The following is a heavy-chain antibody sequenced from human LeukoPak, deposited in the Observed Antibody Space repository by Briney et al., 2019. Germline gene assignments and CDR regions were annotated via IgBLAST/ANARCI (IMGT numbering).Heavy chain of an antibody. CDR3: ARVEYVFWSGLDPRGAPYY. J-gene: IGHJ4*02. CDR1: GFTFSSYW. V-gene: IGHV3-7*01. CDR2: IKQDGSEK. Sequence: GGSLRLSCAASGFTFSSYWMSWVRQAPGKGLEWVANIKQDGSEKYYVDSVKGRFTISRDNAKNSLYLQMNSLRAEDTAVYYCARVEYVFWSGLDPRGAPYYWGEGSLVAVSS. D-gene: IGHD3-3*01.